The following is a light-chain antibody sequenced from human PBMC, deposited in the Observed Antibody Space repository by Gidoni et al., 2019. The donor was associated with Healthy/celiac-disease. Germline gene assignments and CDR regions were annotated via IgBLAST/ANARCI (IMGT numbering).Light chain of an antibody. CDR3: QQYGSSPLGT. CDR2: GAS. V-gene: IGKV3-20*01. CDR1: QSVSSSY. Sequence: EIVLTQSPGTLSLSPGERATLSCRASQSVSSSYLAWYQQKPGQAPRLLIYGASSRATGIPDRFSGSGSGTDFTLTISRLEPEDFAVYYCQQYGSSPLGTFGQXTKVEIK. J-gene: IGKJ1*01.